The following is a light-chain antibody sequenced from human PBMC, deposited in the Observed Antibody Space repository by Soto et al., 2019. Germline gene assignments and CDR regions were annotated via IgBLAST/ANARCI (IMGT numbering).Light chain of an antibody. CDR2: GAS. V-gene: IGKV3-20*01. Sequence: EIVLTQSPGTLSLSPGERATLSCRASQTITNNYLAWYQQKPGQAPRVLIYGASSRATGIPDRFSGSGYGTDFTLTISRLEPEDFAVYYCQQYGSAPRTFGQGTKVEIK. J-gene: IGKJ1*01. CDR3: QQYGSAPRT. CDR1: QTITNNY.